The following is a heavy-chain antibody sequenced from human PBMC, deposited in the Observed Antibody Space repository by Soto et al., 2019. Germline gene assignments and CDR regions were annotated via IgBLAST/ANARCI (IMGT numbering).Heavy chain of an antibody. CDR2: IKSKNDGGTT. V-gene: IGHV3-15*07. D-gene: IGHD2-15*01. CDR3: AAYLPGHAAGFEFDY. Sequence: PGGSLRLSCAASGFTFITAWMNWVRQVPGKGLEWVGRIKSKNDGGTTDYAAPVKGRFTISRDDSKNTVYLQMNSLRTEDTALYYCAAYLPGHAAGFEFDYWGQGTPVTASS. CDR1: GFTFITAW. J-gene: IGHJ4*01.